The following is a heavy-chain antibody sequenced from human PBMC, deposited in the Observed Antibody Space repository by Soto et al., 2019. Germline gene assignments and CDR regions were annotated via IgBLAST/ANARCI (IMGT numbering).Heavy chain of an antibody. J-gene: IGHJ5*02. CDR1: GDSISSSSYY. V-gene: IGHV4-39*01. CDR2: INYSGST. D-gene: IGHD2-2*01. CDR3: ASRVIGKSVVPAANGNWCDP. Sequence: SETLSLTCTVSGDSISSSSYYWGWIRQPPGKGLEWIGSINYSGSTYYNPSLKSRVTIFVDTSKNQFSLKLSSVTAADTAVYYCASRVIGKSVVPAANGNWCDPWGQGTLVTVSS.